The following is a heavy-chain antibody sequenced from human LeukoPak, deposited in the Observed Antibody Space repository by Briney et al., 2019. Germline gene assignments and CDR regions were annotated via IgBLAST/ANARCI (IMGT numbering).Heavy chain of an antibody. V-gene: IGHV3-23*01. CDR2: ISGSGGST. CDR3: AKPTKGEYYDSSGYYVGVAYYGMDV. CDR1: GFTFSSYA. Sequence: PGGSLRLSCAASGFTFSSYAMSWVRQAPGKGLEWVSAISGSGGSTYYADSVKGRFTISRDNSKNTLYLQMNSLRAEDTAVYYCAKPTKGEYYDSSGYYVGVAYYGMDVWGQGTTVTVSS. D-gene: IGHD3-22*01. J-gene: IGHJ6*02.